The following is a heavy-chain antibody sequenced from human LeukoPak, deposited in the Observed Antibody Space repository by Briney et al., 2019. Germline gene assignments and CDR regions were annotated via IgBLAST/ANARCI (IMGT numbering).Heavy chain of an antibody. CDR1: GGTFSSYA. D-gene: IGHD1-26*01. Sequence: ASVKVSCKASGGTFSSYAISWVRQATGQGLEWMGWMNPNSGNTGYAQKFQGRVTMTRNTSISTAYMELSSLRSEDTAVYYCARVPKVGATLDLFDYWGQGTLVTVSS. CDR3: ARVPKVGATLDLFDY. J-gene: IGHJ4*02. V-gene: IGHV1-8*02. CDR2: MNPNSGNT.